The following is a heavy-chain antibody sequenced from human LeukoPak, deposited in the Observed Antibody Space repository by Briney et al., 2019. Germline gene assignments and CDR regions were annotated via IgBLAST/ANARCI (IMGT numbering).Heavy chain of an antibody. J-gene: IGHJ6*03. V-gene: IGHV1-2*02. CDR1: GYTFTGYY. CDR3: VRDVVVAAPGYYMDV. Sequence: ASVKVSCKASGYTFTGYYMHWLREAPGQGLEWMGWINPNSGGTNYAQKFQGRVTMTRDTSISTAYMELSRLSSDDTAVYYCVRDVVVAAPGYYMDVWGKGTTVTVSS. CDR2: INPNSGGT. D-gene: IGHD2-15*01.